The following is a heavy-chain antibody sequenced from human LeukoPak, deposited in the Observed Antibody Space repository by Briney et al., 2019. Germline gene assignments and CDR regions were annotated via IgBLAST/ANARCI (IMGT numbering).Heavy chain of an antibody. D-gene: IGHD3-16*01. CDR3: TRDGPFGGNSYFDY. CDR1: GFTFGGYA. J-gene: IGHJ4*02. CDR2: IRSKAYGGTT. V-gene: IGHV3-49*04. Sequence: GGSLRLSCTASGFTFGGYAMSWVRQAPGKGLEWVGFIRSKAYGGTTEYAASVKGRFTISRDDSKGIVYLQMNSLNTEDTAIYYCTRDGPFGGNSYFDYWGQGTLVTVSS.